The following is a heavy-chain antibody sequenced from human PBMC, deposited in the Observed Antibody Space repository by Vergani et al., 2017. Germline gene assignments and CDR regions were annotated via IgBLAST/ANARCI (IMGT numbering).Heavy chain of an antibody. CDR2: INDNGYT. J-gene: IGHJ4*02. D-gene: IGHD3-10*01. V-gene: IGHV4-34*09. CDR3: AIRPRVNMVRGEILTKRTFDY. Sequence: QVQLQESGPGVVKPSQTLSLTCEVHGKSFSGHYWSWIRQPPGKGLEWIGEINDNGYTNYNPSLESRVIVSADKSKNQFSLKLMSVTAADTAMYYCAIRPRVNMVRGEILTKRTFDYWSQGTLVTVSS. CDR1: GKSFSGHY.